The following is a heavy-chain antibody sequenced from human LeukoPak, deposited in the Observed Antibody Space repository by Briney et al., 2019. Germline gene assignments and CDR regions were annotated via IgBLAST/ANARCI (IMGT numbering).Heavy chain of an antibody. CDR1: GFTFSDYY. CDR3: ARDPRTVRI. D-gene: IGHD1-1*01. V-gene: IGHV3-11*04. J-gene: IGHJ4*02. CDR2: ISGNGGVI. Sequence: GGSLRLSCAASGFTFSDYYMSWVRQAPGKGLEWLSYISGNGGVIQYADSVKGRFTISRDNAKNLLYLQMDSLRVEDTAIYYCARDPRTVRIWGQGTLVTVSS.